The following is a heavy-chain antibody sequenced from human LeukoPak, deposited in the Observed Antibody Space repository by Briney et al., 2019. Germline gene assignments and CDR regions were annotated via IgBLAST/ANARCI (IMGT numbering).Heavy chain of an antibody. CDR1: GFTFSSYA. J-gene: IGHJ3*02. CDR3: AKDLFGIRTPDAFDI. D-gene: IGHD3-3*01. V-gene: IGHV3-23*01. CDR2: ISGSGGST. Sequence: PGGSLRLSCAASGFTFSSYAMSWVRQAPGEGLEWVSAISGSGGSTYYADSVKGRFTISRDNSKNTLYLQMNSLRAEDTAVYYWAKDLFGIRTPDAFDIWGQGTMVTVSS.